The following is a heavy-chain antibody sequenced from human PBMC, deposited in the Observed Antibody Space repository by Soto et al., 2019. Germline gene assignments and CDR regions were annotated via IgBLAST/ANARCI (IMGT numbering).Heavy chain of an antibody. CDR3: ARDFFNWEYYYDSSGYLDFDY. J-gene: IGHJ4*02. CDR1: GFTFSSYA. D-gene: IGHD3-22*01. V-gene: IGHV3-30-3*01. Sequence: GGSLRLSCAASGFTFSSYAMHRVSQAPGKGLKRVAVISYDGSNKYYADSVKGRLTISRDNSKNTLYLQMNSLRAEDTAVYYCARDFFNWEYYYDSSGYLDFDYWGQGTLVTVSS. CDR2: ISYDGSNK.